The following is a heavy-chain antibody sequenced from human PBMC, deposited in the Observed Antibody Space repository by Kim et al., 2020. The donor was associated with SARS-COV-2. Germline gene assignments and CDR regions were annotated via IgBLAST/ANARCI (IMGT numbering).Heavy chain of an antibody. V-gene: IGHV4-59*03. CDR1: GASIRDYY. D-gene: IGHD3-3*01. J-gene: IGHJ4*02. CDR3: AQPYTSIPNSPHLN. Sequence: SETLSLTCTVSGASIRDYYWSWIRQSPEKGLEWIGFVRDTGYTNYNPSFESRVTISIHVSNKQFSLKLTSVTAADTAVYFCAQPYTSIPNSPHLNWSQGTRVTVSS. CDR2: VRDTGYT.